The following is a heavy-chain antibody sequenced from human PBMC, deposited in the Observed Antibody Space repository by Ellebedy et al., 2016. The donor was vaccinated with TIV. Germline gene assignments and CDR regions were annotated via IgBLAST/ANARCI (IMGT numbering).Heavy chain of an antibody. V-gene: IGHV5-51*01. CDR2: IYPGDSDT. Sequence: GGSLRLXXKVSGYTFTTYWIGWVRQMPGKGLEWMGIIYPGDSDTRYSPSFQGQVTISADKSISTAYLQWSSLKASDTAMYYCARRGGNVWYFDLWGRGTLVTVSS. CDR3: ARRGGNVWYFDL. D-gene: IGHD4-23*01. CDR1: GYTFTTYW. J-gene: IGHJ2*01.